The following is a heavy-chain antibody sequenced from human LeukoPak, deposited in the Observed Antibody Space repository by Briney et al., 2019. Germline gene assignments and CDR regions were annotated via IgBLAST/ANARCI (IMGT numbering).Heavy chain of an antibody. Sequence: ETLSLTCTVSGYSISSGYYWGWIRQPPGKGLEWIGSIYHSGSTYYNPSLKSRVTISVDTSKNQFSLKLSSVTAADTAVYYCARVGSGDYWGQGTLVTVSS. CDR2: IYHSGST. J-gene: IGHJ4*02. CDR3: ARVGSGDY. V-gene: IGHV4-38-2*02. CDR1: GYSISSGYY. D-gene: IGHD3-3*01.